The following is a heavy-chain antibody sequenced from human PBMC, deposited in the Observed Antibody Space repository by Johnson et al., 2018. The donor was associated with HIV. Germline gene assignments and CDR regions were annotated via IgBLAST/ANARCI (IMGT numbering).Heavy chain of an antibody. J-gene: IGHJ3*02. Sequence: EVQLVESGGGLVQPGGSLRLSCAASGFTFSSYWMSWVRQAPGKGLEWVANIKQDGSEKYYVDSVKGRFTISRDNAKNSLYLQMNSLRAEDTAVYYCARGSLGYCSGGSCYFDAFDIWGQGTMVTVSS. CDR1: GFTFSSYW. CDR3: ARGSLGYCSGGSCYFDAFDI. D-gene: IGHD2-15*01. V-gene: IGHV3-7*01. CDR2: IKQDGSEK.